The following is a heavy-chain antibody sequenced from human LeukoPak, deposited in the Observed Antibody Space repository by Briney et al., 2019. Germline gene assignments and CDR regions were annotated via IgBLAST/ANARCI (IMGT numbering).Heavy chain of an antibody. CDR1: GYTFTSYY. J-gene: IGHJ4*02. V-gene: IGHV1-46*01. D-gene: IGHD2-2*01. CDR2: INPSGGST. Sequence: ASVKVSCKASGYTFTSYYMHWVRQAPGQGLEWMGIINPSGGSTSYAQKLQGRVTMTTDTSTSTAYMELRSLRSDDTAVYYCARNQLSSSCDYWGQGTLVTVSS. CDR3: ARNQLSSSCDY.